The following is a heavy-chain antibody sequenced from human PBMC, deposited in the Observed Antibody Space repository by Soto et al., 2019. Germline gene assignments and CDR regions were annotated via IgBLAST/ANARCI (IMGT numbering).Heavy chain of an antibody. CDR1: GYTFTAYY. D-gene: IGHD2-21*01. CDR2: INPNSGGA. CDR3: ARDIQYP. V-gene: IGHV1-2*02. J-gene: IGHJ5*02. Sequence: GASVKVSCKASGYTFTAYYMHWLRQAPGQGLEWLGWINPNSGGANYAQKFQGRVTMTRDTSISTVYMELSSLRSDDTAVYYCARDIQYPWGQGTLVTVSS.